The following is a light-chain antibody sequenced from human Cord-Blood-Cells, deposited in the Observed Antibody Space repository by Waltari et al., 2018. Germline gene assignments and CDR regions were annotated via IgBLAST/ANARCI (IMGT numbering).Light chain of an antibody. J-gene: IGKJ1*01. CDR2: GAS. CDR1: QSVSSSY. Sequence: EIVLTQSPGTLSLSPGDRATLPCRASQSVSSSYLAWYLQKPGQAPRLLIYGASSRATGIQDRFSGSGSGTDFTLTISRLEPEDFAVYYCQQYGSSPWTFGQGTKVEIK. V-gene: IGKV3-20*01. CDR3: QQYGSSPWT.